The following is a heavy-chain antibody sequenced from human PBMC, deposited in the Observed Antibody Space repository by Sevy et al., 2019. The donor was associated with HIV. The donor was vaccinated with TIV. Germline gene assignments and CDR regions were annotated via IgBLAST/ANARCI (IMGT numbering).Heavy chain of an antibody. CDR2: ISGSGGNS. D-gene: IGHD2-15*01. V-gene: IGHV3-23*01. CDR1: GFTSSNYA. CDR3: AKDRYCSGGRCPYDAVDI. J-gene: IGHJ3*02. Sequence: GGSLRLSCAASGFTSSNYAMSWVRQAPGKGLEWVSLISGSGGNSYCADSVKGRFTISRDNSKNTLYRQMNSLRAEDTAVYHCAKDRYCSGGRCPYDAVDIWGQGTMVTVSS.